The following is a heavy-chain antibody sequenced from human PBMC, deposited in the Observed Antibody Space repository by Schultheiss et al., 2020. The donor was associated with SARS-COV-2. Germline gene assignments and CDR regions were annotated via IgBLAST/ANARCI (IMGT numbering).Heavy chain of an antibody. CDR2: ISGSGGST. D-gene: IGHD5-18*01. Sequence: GESLKISCAASGFTFSSYEMNWVRQAPGKGLEWVSAISGSGGSTYYADSVKGRFTISRDNSKNTLYLQMNSLRAEDTAVYYCAKASGTAIRFDYWGQGTLVTVSS. CDR3: AKASGTAIRFDY. CDR1: GFTFSSYE. V-gene: IGHV3-23*01. J-gene: IGHJ4*02.